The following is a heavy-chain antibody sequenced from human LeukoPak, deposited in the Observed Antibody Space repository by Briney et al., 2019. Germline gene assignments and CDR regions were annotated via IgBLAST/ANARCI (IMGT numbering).Heavy chain of an antibody. J-gene: IGHJ4*02. CDR1: GFTFSRYY. Sequence: PGGPLSLSCAASGFTFSRYYMQWVRQAPRKGLVWVAHINSDGSSTGYADSVKGRFTISRDNSKNTLYLQMNSLRAEDTAVYYCAKDNSGYDWYLDYWGQGTLVTVSS. D-gene: IGHD5-12*01. V-gene: IGHV3-74*01. CDR3: AKDNSGYDWYLDY. CDR2: INSDGSST.